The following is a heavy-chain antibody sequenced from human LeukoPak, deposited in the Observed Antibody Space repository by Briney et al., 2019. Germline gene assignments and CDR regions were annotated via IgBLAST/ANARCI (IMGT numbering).Heavy chain of an antibody. J-gene: IGHJ4*02. V-gene: IGHV1-18*01. D-gene: IGHD6-13*01. CDR1: GYTFTSYG. CDR2: ISAYNGNT. CDR3: ARDGIAAAGTGYYFDY. Sequence: ASVKVSCKASGYTFTSYGISWVRQAPGQGLEWMGWISAYNGNTNYAQKFQGRVTITADESTSTAYMELSSLRSEDTAVYYCARDGIAAAGTGYYFDYWGQGTLVTVSS.